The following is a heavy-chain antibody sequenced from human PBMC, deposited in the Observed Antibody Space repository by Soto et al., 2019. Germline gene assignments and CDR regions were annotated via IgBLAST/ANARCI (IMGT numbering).Heavy chain of an antibody. CDR2: IYYSGST. Sequence: SETLSLTCTVSGGSISSGGYYWSWIRQHPGKGLEWIGYIYYSGSTYYNPSLKSRVTISVDTSKNQFSLKLSSVTAADTAVYYCARVPRHYGGNLRAGNLFDYWGQGTLVTVSS. D-gene: IGHD4-17*01. J-gene: IGHJ4*02. CDR1: GGSISSGGYY. V-gene: IGHV4-31*03. CDR3: ARVPRHYGGNLRAGNLFDY.